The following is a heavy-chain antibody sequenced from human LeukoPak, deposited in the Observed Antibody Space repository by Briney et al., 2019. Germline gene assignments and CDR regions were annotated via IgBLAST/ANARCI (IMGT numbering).Heavy chain of an antibody. CDR1: GFTFSNYA. D-gene: IGHD6-25*01. Sequence: GGSLRLSCAASGFTFSNYARSWVRQAPGEGLEWVSAVSGSGSSTWLSDSVKGRFIISRDNSQNTVYLQMNSLRDEDTAVYYCAKGVSGWPYYFDYWGQRTLVTVSS. CDR3: AKGVSGWPYYFDY. V-gene: IGHV3-23*01. CDR2: VSGSGSST. J-gene: IGHJ4*02.